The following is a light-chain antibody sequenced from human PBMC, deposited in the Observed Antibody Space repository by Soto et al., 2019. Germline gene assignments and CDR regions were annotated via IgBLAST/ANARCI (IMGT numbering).Light chain of an antibody. CDR1: SSNIGAGYD. Sequence: QSVLTQPPSVSGAPGQRVTISCTGSSSNIGAGYDVHWYQQLPGTAPKVIIYGVTKRPSGVSNRFSGSKSGNTASLTISGLQAEDEAEYYCCSYAGDNSWVFGGGTKLTVL. V-gene: IGLV1-40*01. J-gene: IGLJ3*02. CDR2: GVT. CDR3: CSYAGDNSWV.